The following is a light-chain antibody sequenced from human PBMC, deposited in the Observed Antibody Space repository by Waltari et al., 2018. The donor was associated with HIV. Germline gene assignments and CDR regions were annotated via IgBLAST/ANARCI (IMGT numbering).Light chain of an antibody. CDR1: TRTVGGYNY. J-gene: IGLJ3*02. CDR3: SSYTTRSTPDPNWV. CDR2: EVS. V-gene: IGLV2-14*01. Sequence: QSALPQPASVSGSPCQSTPFPCTGPTRTVGGYNYVPWYQPHPGKAPKPMIFEVSNRPSGVSNRFSGSKSVNTASLTISGLQAEDEADDDCSSYTTRSTPDPNWVFGGGTKLTVL.